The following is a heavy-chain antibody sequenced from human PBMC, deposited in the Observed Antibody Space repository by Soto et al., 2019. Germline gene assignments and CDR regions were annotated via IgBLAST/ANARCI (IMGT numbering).Heavy chain of an antibody. D-gene: IGHD5-12*01. CDR3: AKEGGFMQPFDY. Sequence: HPGGSLRLSXAASGFTFSTYGMGWVRQAPGKGLEFVSAISSSGNATYYADSVKGRFAISRDNSNNALFLQMDSLTAEDTALYYCAKEGGFMQPFDYWGQGTLVTVSS. V-gene: IGHV3-23*01. J-gene: IGHJ4*02. CDR1: GFTFSTYG. CDR2: ISSSGNAT.